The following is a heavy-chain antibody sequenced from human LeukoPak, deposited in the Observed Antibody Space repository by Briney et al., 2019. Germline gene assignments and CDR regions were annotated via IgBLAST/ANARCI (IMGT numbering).Heavy chain of an antibody. D-gene: IGHD1-7*01. CDR2: INDSGRT. J-gene: IGHJ6*03. CDR1: GGSFSNYY. V-gene: IGHV4-34*01. Sequence: SETLSLTCAVYGGSFSNYYWSWIRQPPRQGLEWIGEINDSGRTNYNPSLTSRVTVSVDTSTNQFSLRLTSVTATDTAVYYCARRWNYGRNCYIDVWGKGATVSVSS. CDR3: ARRWNYGRNCYIDV.